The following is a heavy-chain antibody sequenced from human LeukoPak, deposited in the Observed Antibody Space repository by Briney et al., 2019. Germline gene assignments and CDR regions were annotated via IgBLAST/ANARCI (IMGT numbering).Heavy chain of an antibody. CDR3: ARHPYSGSYHIDS. CDR2: INPNSGGT. J-gene: IGHJ4*02. V-gene: IGHV1-2*02. Sequence: GASVKVSCKASGYIFTGYYMHWVRQAPGQGLEWMGWINPNSGGTNSAQKFQGRVTMTRDTSISTAYMELSRLTSDDTAVYYCARHPYSGSYHIDSWGQGTLVTVSS. D-gene: IGHD1-26*01. CDR1: GYIFTGYY.